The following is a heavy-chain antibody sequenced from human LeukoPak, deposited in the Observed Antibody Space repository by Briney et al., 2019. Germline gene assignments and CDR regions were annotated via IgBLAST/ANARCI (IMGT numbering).Heavy chain of an antibody. J-gene: IGHJ2*01. Sequence: GGSLRLSCAASGFTFSDYYMSWIRQAPGKGLEWVSYISSGSSYTNYADSVKGRFTISRGNAKNSLYLQMNSLRAEDTAVYYCARLRVDYGGNFFDLWGRGTLVTVSS. V-gene: IGHV3-11*03. CDR1: GFTFSDYY. CDR3: ARLRVDYGGNFFDL. CDR2: ISSGSSYT. D-gene: IGHD4-23*01.